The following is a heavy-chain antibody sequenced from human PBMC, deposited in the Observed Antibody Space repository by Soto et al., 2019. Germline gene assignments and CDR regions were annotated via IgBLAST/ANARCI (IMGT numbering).Heavy chain of an antibody. D-gene: IGHD1-26*01. Sequence: GGSLRLSCAASGFTFSSYWMHWVRQAPGKGLVWVSRINSDGSSTSYADSVKGRFTISRDNAKNTLYLQMNSLRAEDTAVYYCAREGWELLFYYYYGMDVWGQGTTVTVSS. V-gene: IGHV3-74*01. CDR3: AREGWELLFYYYYGMDV. CDR2: INSDGSST. J-gene: IGHJ6*02. CDR1: GFTFSSYW.